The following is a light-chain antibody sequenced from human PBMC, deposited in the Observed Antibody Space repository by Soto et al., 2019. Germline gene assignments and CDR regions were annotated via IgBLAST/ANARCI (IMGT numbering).Light chain of an antibody. CDR2: EVT. Sequence: QSALTQPPSASGSPGQSVTISCTGTSSDVGGYNYVSWYQQYPGRAPKLMIYEVTKRPSGVPDRFSGSKSGNTASLTVSGIQAEVEADYYCSSYAASNNFYFVFGGGTKMTVL. J-gene: IGLJ3*02. V-gene: IGLV2-8*01. CDR1: SSDVGGYNY. CDR3: SSYAASNNFYFV.